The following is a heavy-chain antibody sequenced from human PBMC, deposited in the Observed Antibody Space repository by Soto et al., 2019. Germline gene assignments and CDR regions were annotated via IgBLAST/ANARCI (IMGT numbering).Heavy chain of an antibody. CDR1: GFSLSTSGVA. D-gene: IGHD4-4*01. CDR3: VHQECNNNNFYFDL. V-gene: IGHV2-5*02. CDR2: IYWDDDK. Sequence: KESGPELVKPTQTLTLTCTFSGFSLSTSGVAVGWIRQPPGKALEWLSLIYWDDDKRYSPSLKSRLTITKDTSKNQVVLTMTNMDPVDTATYYCVHQECNNNNFYFDLWGRGTLVTVSS. J-gene: IGHJ2*01.